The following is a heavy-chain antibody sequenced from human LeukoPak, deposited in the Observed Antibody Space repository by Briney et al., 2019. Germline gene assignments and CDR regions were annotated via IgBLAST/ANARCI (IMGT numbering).Heavy chain of an antibody. V-gene: IGHV3-53*01. D-gene: IGHD4/OR15-4a*01. Sequence: GGSLRLSCAASGFTFSDAWMHWVRQAPGKGLEWVSFIYSDNTHYSDSVKGRFTISRDNSKNTLYLQMKSLRAEDTAVYYCARRAGAYSHPYDYWGQGTLVTVSS. J-gene: IGHJ4*02. CDR1: GFTFSDAW. CDR2: IYSDNT. CDR3: ARRAGAYSHPYDY.